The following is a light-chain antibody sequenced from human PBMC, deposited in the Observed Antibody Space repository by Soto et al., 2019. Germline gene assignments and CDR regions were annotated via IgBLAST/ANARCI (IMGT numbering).Light chain of an antibody. Sequence: EIVLTQSPGTLSLSPGERATLSCRASQSVSSSYLAWYQQKPGQAPRLIIYGASSRATGIPDRFSGSGSGTDFTLTISRLEPEAFAVYYCQQYGRSPAFGGGTKLEIK. V-gene: IGKV3-20*01. J-gene: IGKJ4*01. CDR3: QQYGRSPA. CDR2: GAS. CDR1: QSVSSSY.